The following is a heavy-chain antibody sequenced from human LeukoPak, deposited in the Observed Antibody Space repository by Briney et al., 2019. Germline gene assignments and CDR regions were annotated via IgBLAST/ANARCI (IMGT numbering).Heavy chain of an antibody. V-gene: IGHV3-74*01. D-gene: IGHD5-12*01. J-gene: IGHJ4*02. CDR3: ARSMATIRDY. CDR2: ISTDGSTT. Sequence: GGCLRLSCAASGFTFSSYWMHWVRQAPGKGLVWVSRISTDGSTTTYADSVKGRFTISRDNAKNTLYLQMNSLRAEDTAVYYCARSMATIRDYWGQGTLVTVSS. CDR1: GFTFSSYW.